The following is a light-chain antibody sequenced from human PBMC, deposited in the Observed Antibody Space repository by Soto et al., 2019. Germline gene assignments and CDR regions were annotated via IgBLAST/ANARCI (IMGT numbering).Light chain of an antibody. CDR3: QQYTDWPWGT. Sequence: EIVMTQSTATLSLSPGETATLSCRASQSVHSNLAWFQQHPGQAPRLLIYGASSRATGIPVRFSGSGSGTEFTLTIISLQPEDFAVYYCQQYTDWPWGTFGGGTKVGIK. J-gene: IGKJ4*01. CDR2: GAS. CDR1: QSVHSN. V-gene: IGKV3-15*01.